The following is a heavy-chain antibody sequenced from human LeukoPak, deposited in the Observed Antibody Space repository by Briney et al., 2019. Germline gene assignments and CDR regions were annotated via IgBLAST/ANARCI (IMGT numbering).Heavy chain of an antibody. CDR1: GGSVSSNIYY. Sequence: SETLSLTCTVSGGSVSSNIYYWNWIRQPPGKGLEWIGYIYYSGSTNYNPSLKSRVTISVDASKNQFSLKLNSVTAADTAVYYCARITAAAGWFDPWGQGTLVTVSS. D-gene: IGHD6-13*01. V-gene: IGHV4-61*01. CDR2: IYYSGST. CDR3: ARITAAAGWFDP. J-gene: IGHJ5*02.